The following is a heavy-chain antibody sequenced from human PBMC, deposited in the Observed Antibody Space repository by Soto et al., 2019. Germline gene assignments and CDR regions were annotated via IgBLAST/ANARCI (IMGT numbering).Heavy chain of an antibody. V-gene: IGHV1-8*01. J-gene: IGHJ3*02. CDR2: MNPNSGNT. CDR1: GYTFTSYD. CDR3: AGTNLVGDEPLIYGNAFDI. D-gene: IGHD2-2*01. Sequence: GASVKVSCKASGYTFTSYDINWVRQATGQGLEWMGWMNPNSGNTGYAQKFQGRVTMTRNTSISTAYMELSSLRSEDTAVYYCAGTNLVGDEPLIYGNAFDIWDRGTMVT.